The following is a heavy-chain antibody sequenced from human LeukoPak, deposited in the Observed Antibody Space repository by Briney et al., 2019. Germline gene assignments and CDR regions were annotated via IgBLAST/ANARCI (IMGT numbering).Heavy chain of an antibody. J-gene: IGHJ4*02. CDR3: AGTDYCSSTSCYQFDY. V-gene: IGHV3-7*01. CDR1: GFTFSSYW. D-gene: IGHD2-2*01. Sequence: PGGSLRLSCAASGFTFSSYWMSWVRQAPGKGLEWVANIKQDGSEKYYVDSVKGRFTISRDNAKNSLYLQMNSLRAEDTAVYYCAGTDYCSSTSCYQFDYWGQGTLVTVSS. CDR2: IKQDGSEK.